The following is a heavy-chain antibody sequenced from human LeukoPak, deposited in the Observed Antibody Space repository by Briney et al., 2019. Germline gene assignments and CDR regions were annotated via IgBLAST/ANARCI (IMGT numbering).Heavy chain of an antibody. J-gene: IGHJ5*02. D-gene: IGHD2-2*01. CDR2: INPNSGGT. CDR3: ARYRSTSSSNWFDP. Sequence: ASVKVSCKASGYTFTGYYMHWVRQAPGQGLEWMGWINPNSGGTNYAQKFQGRVTMTRDTSISTAYMELSRLRSDDTAVYYCARYRSTSSSNWFDPWGQGILVTVSS. V-gene: IGHV1-2*02. CDR1: GYTFTGYY.